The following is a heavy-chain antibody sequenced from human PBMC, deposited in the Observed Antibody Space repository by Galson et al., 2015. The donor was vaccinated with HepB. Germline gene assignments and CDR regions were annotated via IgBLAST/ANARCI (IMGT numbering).Heavy chain of an antibody. J-gene: IGHJ3*02. CDR3: ARSIAVAGSTRAFDI. CDR2: IYPGDSDT. CDR1: GYTFTTYW. D-gene: IGHD6-19*01. V-gene: IGHV5-51*03. Sequence: QSGAEVKKPGESLKISCEGSGYTFTTYWIAWVRQMPGKGLEWMGTIYPGDSDTRYSPSFQGQVTISADKSISTAYLQWSSLKASDTAMYYCARSIAVAGSTRAFDIWGQGTMDTVSS.